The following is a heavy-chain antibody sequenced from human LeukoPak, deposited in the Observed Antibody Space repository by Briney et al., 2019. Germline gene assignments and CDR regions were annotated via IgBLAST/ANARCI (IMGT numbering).Heavy chain of an antibody. Sequence: ASVKVSCKASGYTFTSYGISWVRQAPGHGLEWMGWISAYNGNTNYAQKHQGRVTMTADTSTSTAYMELRSLRSDDTAVYYCARGESDYGDQHPDYWGQGTLVTVST. D-gene: IGHD4-17*01. CDR2: ISAYNGNT. J-gene: IGHJ4*02. CDR3: ARGESDYGDQHPDY. CDR1: GYTFTSYG. V-gene: IGHV1-18*01.